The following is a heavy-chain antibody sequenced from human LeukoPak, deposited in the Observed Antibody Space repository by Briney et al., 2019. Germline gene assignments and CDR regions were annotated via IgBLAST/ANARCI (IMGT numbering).Heavy chain of an antibody. CDR3: ARQYYYDSSGHSDYFDY. Sequence: SETLSLTCTVSGGSISSGGYYWSWIRQHPGKGLEWIGYIYYSGSTYYNPSLKSRVTISVDTSKNQFSLKLSSVTAADTAVYYCARQYYYDSSGHSDYFDYWGQGTLVTVSS. CDR1: GGSISSGGYY. V-gene: IGHV4-31*03. D-gene: IGHD3-22*01. J-gene: IGHJ4*02. CDR2: IYYSGST.